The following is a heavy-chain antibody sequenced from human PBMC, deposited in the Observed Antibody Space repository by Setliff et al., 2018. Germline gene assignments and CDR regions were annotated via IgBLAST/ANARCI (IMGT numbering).Heavy chain of an antibody. J-gene: IGHJ4*02. V-gene: IGHV1-46*01. CDR2: INTGGGSS. CDR1: GYSFTTYY. D-gene: IGHD6-13*01. CDR3: ARASSAPAGRKGILEY. Sequence: ASVKVSCKASGYSFTTYYMHWVRQAPGQGLEWMVTINTGGGSSSYTEKFQGRVTMTRDTSTTTFYLEMNSLTSEDTAVYYCARASSAPAGRKGILEYWGRGSLVTVSS.